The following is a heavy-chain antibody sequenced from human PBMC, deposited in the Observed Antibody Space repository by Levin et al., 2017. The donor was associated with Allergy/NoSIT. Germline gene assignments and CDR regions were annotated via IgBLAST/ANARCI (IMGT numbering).Heavy chain of an antibody. CDR1: GYSFTSYW. CDR3: ARLLATQPDAFDI. Sequence: HGESLKISCKASGYSFTSYWIGWVRQMPGKGLEWMALIFPGDSGTRYSPSFQGQVTVSADKSITTAYLQWSTLKASDTAIYYCARLLATQPDAFDIWGQGTMVTVSS. J-gene: IGHJ3*02. D-gene: IGHD1-14*01. V-gene: IGHV5-51*01. CDR2: IFPGDSGT.